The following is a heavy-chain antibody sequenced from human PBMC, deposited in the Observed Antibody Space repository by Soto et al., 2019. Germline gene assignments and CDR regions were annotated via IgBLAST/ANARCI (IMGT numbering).Heavy chain of an antibody. V-gene: IGHV1-69*13. CDR2: IIPIFGTA. Sequence: ASVKVSCKASGGTFSSYAISWVRQAPGQGLEWMGGIIPIFGTANYAQKFQGRVTITADESTSTAYMELSSLRSEDTAVYYCARGPLPWSGYHYVYYYYGMDVWGQGTTVTVSS. D-gene: IGHD3-3*01. CDR1: GGTFSSYA. CDR3: ARGPLPWSGYHYVYYYYGMDV. J-gene: IGHJ6*02.